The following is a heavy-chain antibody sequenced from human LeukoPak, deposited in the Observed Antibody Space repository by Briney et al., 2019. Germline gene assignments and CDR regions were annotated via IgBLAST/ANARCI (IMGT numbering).Heavy chain of an antibody. V-gene: IGHV3-23*01. CDR1: GFTFSSYV. D-gene: IGHD2-2*01. J-gene: IGHJ4*02. CDR3: AKDHDALVPAAQFDY. Sequence: GGSLRLSCAASGFTFSSYVMSWVRQAPGKGLEWVSGISGSGGSTYYADSVKGRFTISRDNSNNTLSLQMTSLRAGDTAVYYCAKDHDALVPAAQFDYWGQGTLVTVSS. CDR2: ISGSGGST.